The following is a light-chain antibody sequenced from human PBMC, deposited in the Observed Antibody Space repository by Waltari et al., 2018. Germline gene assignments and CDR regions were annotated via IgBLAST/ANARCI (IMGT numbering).Light chain of an antibody. J-gene: IGLJ3*02. CDR2: GNS. CDR3: QSYDSSLSGPRV. V-gene: IGLV1-40*01. CDR1: SSNIGAGYD. Sequence: QSVLTQPPSVSGAPGQRVTISCTGSSSNIGAGYDVHWYQQLPGTAPKLLIDGNSHRPSGVPDRFSGSKSGTSASLAITGLQAEDEADYYCQSYDSSLSGPRVFGGGTKLTVL.